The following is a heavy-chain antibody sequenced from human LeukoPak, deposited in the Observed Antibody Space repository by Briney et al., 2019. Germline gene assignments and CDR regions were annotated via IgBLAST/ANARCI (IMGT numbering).Heavy chain of an antibody. J-gene: IGHJ4*02. Sequence: SETLSLTCTVSGVSLSSYYWSWIRQPAGKGLEWIGRIHNSGSTNYNPNLTSRVTMSLDTPNIQFSLNLNSVTAADAAIYYCASDCSSSRCYDYWGQGVMVSVSS. CDR3: ASDCSSSRCYDY. CDR2: IHNSGST. D-gene: IGHD2-2*01. V-gene: IGHV4-4*07. CDR1: GVSLSSYY.